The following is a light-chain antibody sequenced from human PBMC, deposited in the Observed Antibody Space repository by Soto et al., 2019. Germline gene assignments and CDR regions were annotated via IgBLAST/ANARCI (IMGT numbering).Light chain of an antibody. CDR3: QQSFGVPIT. Sequence: IPMTQSPPSLSASVEDIVTITCRASQSISTYLNWYQQKPGKAPKILIFGASTLQSGVPSRFSGSGSGTDFNFTITSLQPEDVATYYCQQSFGVPITLGQGTRLEIK. J-gene: IGKJ5*01. CDR1: QSISTY. CDR2: GAS. V-gene: IGKV1-39*01.